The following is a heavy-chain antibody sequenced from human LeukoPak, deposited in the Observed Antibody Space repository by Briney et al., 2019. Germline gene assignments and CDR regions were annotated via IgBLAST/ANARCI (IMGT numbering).Heavy chain of an antibody. D-gene: IGHD2-2*01. Sequence: GSSVKVSCKASGGTFSSYAISWVRQAPGQGLEWMGGIIPIFGTANYAQKFQGRVTITADESTSTAYMELSSLRSEDTAVYYCAKDCYGDCSTSGCYLRGWFDPWGQGTLVTASS. CDR3: AKDCYGDCSTSGCYLRGWFDP. CDR1: GGTFSSYA. CDR2: IIPIFGTA. J-gene: IGHJ5*02. V-gene: IGHV1-69*01.